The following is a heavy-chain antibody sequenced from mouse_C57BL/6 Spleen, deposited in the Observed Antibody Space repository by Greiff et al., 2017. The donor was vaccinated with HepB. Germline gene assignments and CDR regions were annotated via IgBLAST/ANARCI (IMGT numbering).Heavy chain of an antibody. CDR2: FYPGSGSI. V-gene: IGHV1-62-2*01. J-gene: IGHJ3*01. CDR1: GYTFTEYT. CDR3: ARHEDRGPYYYGSSPAWFAY. Sequence: VQLQESGAELVKPGASVKLSCKASGYTFTEYTIHWVKQRSGQGLEWIGWFYPGSGSIKYNEKFKDKATLTADKSSSTVYMELSRLTSEDSAVYFCARHEDRGPYYYGSSPAWFAYWGQGTLVTVSA. D-gene: IGHD1-1*01.